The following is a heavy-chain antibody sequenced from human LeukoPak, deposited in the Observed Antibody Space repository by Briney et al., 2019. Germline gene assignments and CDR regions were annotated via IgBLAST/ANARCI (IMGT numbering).Heavy chain of an antibody. J-gene: IGHJ4*02. CDR3: ARDQGSSSWYGSDY. V-gene: IGHV1-3*01. CDR1: GYTFTSYA. CDR2: IDAGNGNT. D-gene: IGHD6-13*01. Sequence: GASVKVSCKASGYTFTSYAMHWVRQAPGQRLEWMGWIDAGNGNTKYSQKFQGRVTITRNTSASTAYMELSSLRSEDTAVYYCARDQGSSSWYGSDYWGQGTLVTVSS.